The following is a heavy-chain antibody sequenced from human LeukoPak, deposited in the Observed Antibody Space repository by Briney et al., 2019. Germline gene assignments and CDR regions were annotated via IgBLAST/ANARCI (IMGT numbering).Heavy chain of an antibody. Sequence: SETLSLSCTVSGGSVSSGTYYWSWIRQPPGKGLEWVGYIFYSGNTNYNPSLKSRVTMSVDTSKNQFSLKLNSVTAADTAVYYCARDRYALTFDYWGQGILVTVSS. CDR3: ARDRYALTFDY. V-gene: IGHV4-61*01. CDR1: GGSVSSGTYY. D-gene: IGHD2-2*01. J-gene: IGHJ4*02. CDR2: IFYSGNT.